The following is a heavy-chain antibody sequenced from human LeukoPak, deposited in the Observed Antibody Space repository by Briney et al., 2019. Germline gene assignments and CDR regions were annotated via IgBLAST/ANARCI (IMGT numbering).Heavy chain of an antibody. CDR1: GFTFSSYG. Sequence: GGSLRLSCAASGFTFSSYGMHWVRQAPGKGLEWVAVIWYDGSNKYYADSVKGRFTISRDNSKTTLYLQMNSLRAEDTAVYYCAREAEYSSSYYFDYWGQGTLVTVSS. V-gene: IGHV3-33*01. J-gene: IGHJ4*02. CDR2: IWYDGSNK. CDR3: AREAEYSSSYYFDY. D-gene: IGHD6-6*01.